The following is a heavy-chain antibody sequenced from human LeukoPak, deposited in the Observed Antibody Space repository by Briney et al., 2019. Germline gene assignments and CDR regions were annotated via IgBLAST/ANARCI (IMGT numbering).Heavy chain of an antibody. Sequence: ASVKVSCKASGYTFTGYYIHWVRQAPGQGLEWMGRINPNTGDTHYERKFRGRVTMTRDTSITTAYMELSRLRSDDTARIYCARGDSGSYSSSAFWGQGTLVTVS. V-gene: IGHV1-2*06. CDR3: ARGDSGSYSSSAF. CDR1: GYTFTGYY. J-gene: IGHJ4*02. D-gene: IGHD1-26*01. CDR2: INPNTGDT.